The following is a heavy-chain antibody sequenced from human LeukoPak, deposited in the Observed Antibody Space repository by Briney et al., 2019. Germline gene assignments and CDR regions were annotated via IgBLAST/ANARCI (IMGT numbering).Heavy chain of an antibody. D-gene: IGHD3-3*01. V-gene: IGHV1-2*06. CDR1: GYTFTGYY. CDR2: INPNSGGT. Sequence: ASVKVSCKASGYTFTGYYMHWVRQAPGQGLEWMGRINPNSGGTNYAQKFQGRVTMTRDTSISTAYMELSRLRSDDTAVYYCARDLGDFWSGYYTGYYGMDVWGQGTTVTVSS. J-gene: IGHJ6*02. CDR3: ARDLGDFWSGYYTGYYGMDV.